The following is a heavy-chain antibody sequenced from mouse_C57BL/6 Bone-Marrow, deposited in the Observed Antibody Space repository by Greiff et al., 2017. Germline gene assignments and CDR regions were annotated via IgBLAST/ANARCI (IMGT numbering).Heavy chain of an antibody. D-gene: IGHD1-1*01. Sequence: QVQLQQSGAELVMPGASVKLSCKASGYTFTSYWMHWVKQRPGQGLEWIGEIDPSDSYTNYNQKFKGKSTLTVDKSSSTAYMQLSSLPSEDSAVYYCARSGYYGSSWYFDVWGTGTTVTVSS. CDR1: GYTFTSYW. J-gene: IGHJ1*03. V-gene: IGHV1-69*01. CDR3: ARSGYYGSSWYFDV. CDR2: IDPSDSYT.